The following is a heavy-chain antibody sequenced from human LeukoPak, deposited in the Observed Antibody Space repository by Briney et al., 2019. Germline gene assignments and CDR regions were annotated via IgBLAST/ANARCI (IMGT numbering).Heavy chain of an antibody. CDR1: GGSFSGYY. CDR3: ARPALYSSSWYVGWFDP. Sequence: PSETLSLTCAVYGGSFSGYYWSWIRQPPGKGLEWVGEINHSGSTNYNPSLKSRVTISVDTSKNQFSLKLSSVTAADTAVYYCARPALYSSSWYVGWFDPWGQGTLVTVSS. V-gene: IGHV4-34*01. D-gene: IGHD6-13*01. CDR2: INHSGST. J-gene: IGHJ5*02.